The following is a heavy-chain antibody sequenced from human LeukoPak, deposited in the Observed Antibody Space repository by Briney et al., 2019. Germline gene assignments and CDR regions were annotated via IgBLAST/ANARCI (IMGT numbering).Heavy chain of an antibody. D-gene: IGHD4-23*01. V-gene: IGHV3-23*01. CDR3: AKDYGGNSDY. CDR1: GFTFNNFA. Sequence: GGSLRLSCVVSGFTFNNFAMTWVRQAPGKGLEWVSTISGSGGTTYYADSVKGRFTISRDNSKNTLYLQMNSLRAEDTAVYYCAKDYGGNSDYWGQGTLVTVSS. CDR2: ISGSGGTT. J-gene: IGHJ4*02.